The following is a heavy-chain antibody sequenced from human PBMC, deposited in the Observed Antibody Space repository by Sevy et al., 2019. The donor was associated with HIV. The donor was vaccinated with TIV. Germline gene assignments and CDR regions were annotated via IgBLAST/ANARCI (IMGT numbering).Heavy chain of an antibody. J-gene: IGHJ4*02. V-gene: IGHV3-30-3*01. CDR3: ARDAGYSTDWYPSDY. CDR1: EFMFSTYA. D-gene: IGHD6-19*01. CDR2: ISYDGSRH. Sequence: GGSLRLSCAASEFMFSTYAMHWVRLAPGKGLEWVAVISYDGSRHYYGESVKGRFTISRDNSKNTLFLQMNSLRLEDTAFYYCARDAGYSTDWYPSDYWGQGTLVTVSS.